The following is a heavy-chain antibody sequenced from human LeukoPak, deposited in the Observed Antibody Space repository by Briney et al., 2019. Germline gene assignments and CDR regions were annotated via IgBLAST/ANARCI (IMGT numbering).Heavy chain of an antibody. CDR3: ARDTLGFDY. Sequence: GGSLRLSCAASGFTFSSYSMNWVRQAPGKGLEWVSSISSSSSYIYYADLVKGRFTISRGNAKNSLYLQMNSLRAEDTAVYYCARDTLGFDYWGQGTLVTVSS. J-gene: IGHJ4*02. CDR2: ISSSSSYI. D-gene: IGHD3-16*01. CDR1: GFTFSSYS. V-gene: IGHV3-21*01.